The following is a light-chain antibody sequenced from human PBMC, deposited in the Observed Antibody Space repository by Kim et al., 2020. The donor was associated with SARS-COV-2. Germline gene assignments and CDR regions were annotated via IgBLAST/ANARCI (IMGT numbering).Light chain of an antibody. Sequence: DIVLTQSPGTLSLSPGERVTLSCRASQTIRSNYLAWYQQKPGQAPRLLIYGASSRATGIPDRFSGGGSGTDFTLTISRLEPEDFAVYYCQQYGSSPNTFGQGTRMEIK. CDR2: GAS. J-gene: IGKJ5*01. CDR1: QTIRSNY. V-gene: IGKV3-20*01. CDR3: QQYGSSPNT.